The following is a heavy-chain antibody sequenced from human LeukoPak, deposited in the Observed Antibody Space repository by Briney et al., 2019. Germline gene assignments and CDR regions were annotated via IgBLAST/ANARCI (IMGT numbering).Heavy chain of an antibody. D-gene: IGHD4-11*01. CDR2: IYYNGST. CDR1: GGSISSSSYY. Sequence: SETLSLTCTVSGGSISSSSYYWGWIRQPPGKGLEWIGNIYYNGSTYYNPSLKSRVTISVDTSKNQFSLKLSSVTAADTAVYYCARDDSQTVHLDYWGQGTLVTVSS. CDR3: ARDDSQTVHLDY. J-gene: IGHJ4*02. V-gene: IGHV4-39*02.